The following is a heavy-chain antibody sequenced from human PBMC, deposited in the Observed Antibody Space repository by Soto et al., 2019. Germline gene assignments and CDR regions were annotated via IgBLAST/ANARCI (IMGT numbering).Heavy chain of an antibody. CDR1: GFTFSSYA. J-gene: IGHJ4*02. CDR3: AKDWTAGYCSGGSCRYFDY. V-gene: IGHV3-23*01. D-gene: IGHD2-15*01. CDR2: ISGSGGST. Sequence: PGGSLRLSCAASGFTFSSYAMSWVRQAPGKGLEWVSAISGSGGSTYYADSVKGRFTISRDNSKNTLYLQMNSLRAEDTAVYYCAKDWTAGYCSGGSCRYFDYWGQGTLVTVSS.